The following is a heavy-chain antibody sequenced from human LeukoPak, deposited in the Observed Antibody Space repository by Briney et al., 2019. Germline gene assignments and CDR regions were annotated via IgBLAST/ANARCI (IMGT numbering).Heavy chain of an antibody. J-gene: IGHJ4*02. CDR3: ATVGDNGGYYPFDY. CDR2: IYYSGNT. V-gene: IGHV4-39*01. CDR1: GGPISRSNFF. D-gene: IGHD4-17*01. Sequence: NASETLSLTCTVSGGPISRSNFFWGWIRQPPGKGLEWIGSIYYSGNTYYNPSLKSRLTITVDTSRNQFSLKISSVTAADTAVYYCATVGDNGGYYPFDYWGQGTLVTVSS.